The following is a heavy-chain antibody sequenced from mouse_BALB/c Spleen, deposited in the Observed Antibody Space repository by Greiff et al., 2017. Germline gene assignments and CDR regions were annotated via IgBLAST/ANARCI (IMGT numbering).Heavy chain of an antibody. CDR2: IWTGGGT. Sequence: VKLMESGPGLVAPSQSLSITCTVSGFSLTSYDISWIRQPPGKGLEWLGVIWTGGGTNYNSAFMSRLSISKDNSKSQVFLKMNSLQTDDTAIYYCVRERESSMITTGLAYWGQGTLVTVSA. V-gene: IGHV2-9-2*01. CDR3: VRERESSMITTGLAY. CDR1: GFSLTSYD. J-gene: IGHJ3*01. D-gene: IGHD2-4*01.